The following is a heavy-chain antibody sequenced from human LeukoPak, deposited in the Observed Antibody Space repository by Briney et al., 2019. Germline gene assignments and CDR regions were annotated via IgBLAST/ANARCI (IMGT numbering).Heavy chain of an antibody. Sequence: PGGSLRLSCAASGFIFSGYGMHWVRQAPGKGLEWVALISHDESTKHYADSVKGRFTISRDNSKNTLYLQMNNLRVEDTAVYFCASLVTGILGIDYWGQGTLVTVSS. CDR3: ASLVTGILGIDY. CDR1: GFIFSGYG. J-gene: IGHJ4*02. D-gene: IGHD2-21*02. V-gene: IGHV3-30*03. CDR2: ISHDESTK.